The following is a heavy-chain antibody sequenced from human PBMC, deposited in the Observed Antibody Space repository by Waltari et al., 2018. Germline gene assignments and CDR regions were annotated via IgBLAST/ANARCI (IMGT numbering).Heavy chain of an antibody. D-gene: IGHD1-26*01. CDR3: ARGLEWEPISPWRY. J-gene: IGHJ4*02. Sequence: QVQLVQSGAAVKKPGASVKVSCKASGYSFIDHDAHWVRQATGQGPEWMGWMDPNSGDTGYAQKFQGRVTMTRNTSTSTAYMEVSNLRSEDTAVYYCARGLEWEPISPWRYWGQGTLVTVSS. CDR2: MDPNSGDT. V-gene: IGHV1-8*01. CDR1: GYSFIDHD.